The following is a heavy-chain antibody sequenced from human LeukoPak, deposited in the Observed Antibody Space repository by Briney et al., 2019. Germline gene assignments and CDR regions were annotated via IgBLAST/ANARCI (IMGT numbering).Heavy chain of an antibody. J-gene: IGHJ4*02. D-gene: IGHD3-10*01. CDR1: GFTFSSYE. V-gene: IGHV3-23*01. CDR3: AKDDAWLRFGE. Sequence: GGSLRLSCAASGFTFSSYEMNWVRQAPGKGLEWVSGISPSGDITYYADSVKGRFTISRDNSTNTLYLEVISLTAEDTAVYYCAKDDAWLRFGEWSQGTLVTVSS. CDR2: ISPSGDIT.